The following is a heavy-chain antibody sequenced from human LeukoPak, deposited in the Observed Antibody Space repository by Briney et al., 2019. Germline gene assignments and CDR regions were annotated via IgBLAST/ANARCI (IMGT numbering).Heavy chain of an antibody. J-gene: IGHJ4*02. CDR3: ARRGDSGSWSAFDY. CDR1: GVSISSSSYY. D-gene: IGHD6-13*01. V-gene: IGHV4-39*01. Sequence: SETLSLTCTVSGVSISSSSYYWGWIRQPPGKGLEWIGSVFYSGNTYYTPSLKSRVTISVDTSKNQFSLKLTSVTAADTGLYYCARRGDSGSWSAFDYWGQGTLVTVSS. CDR2: VFYSGNT.